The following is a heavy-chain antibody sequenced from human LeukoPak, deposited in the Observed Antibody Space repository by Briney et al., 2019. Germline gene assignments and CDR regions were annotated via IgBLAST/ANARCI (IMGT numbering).Heavy chain of an antibody. J-gene: IGHJ6*03. Sequence: SETLSLTCTVSGGSISSGSYYWSWIRQPAGKGLEWIGRIYTSGSTNYNPSLKSRVTISVDTSKNQFSLKLSSVTAADTAVYYCARDNTMVRGVSMDLRRVYYYYMDVWGKGTTVTISS. CDR3: ARDNTMVRGVSMDLRRVYYYYMDV. D-gene: IGHD3-10*01. CDR2: IYTSGST. CDR1: GGSISSGSYY. V-gene: IGHV4-61*02.